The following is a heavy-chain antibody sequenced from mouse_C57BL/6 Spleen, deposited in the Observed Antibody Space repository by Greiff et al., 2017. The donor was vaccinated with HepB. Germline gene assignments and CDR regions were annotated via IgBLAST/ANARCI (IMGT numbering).Heavy chain of an antibody. CDR2: ISYDGSN. CDR3: ARVGTARYFDV. CDR1: GYSITSGYY. Sequence: VQLQQSGPGLVKPSQSLSLTCSVTGYSITSGYYWNWIRQFPGNKLEWMGYISYDGSNNYNPSLKNRISITRDTSKNQFFLKLNSVTTEDTATYYCARVGTARYFDVWGTGTTVTVSS. D-gene: IGHD1-2*01. J-gene: IGHJ1*03. V-gene: IGHV3-6*01.